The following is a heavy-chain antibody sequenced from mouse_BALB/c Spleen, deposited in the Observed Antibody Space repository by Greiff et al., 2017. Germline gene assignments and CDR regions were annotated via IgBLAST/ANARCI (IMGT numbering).Heavy chain of an antibody. J-gene: IGHJ3*01. CDR1: GYTFTDYG. CDR3: ARDGSCAFFAY. CDR2: IYPGSGST. D-gene: IGHD1-1*01. Sequence: QVQLKQSGPELVKPGASVKMSCKASGYTFTDYGISWVKQRTGQGLEWIGEIYPGSGSTYYNEKFKGKATLTADKSSNTAYMQLSSLTSEDSAVYFCARDGSCAFFAYWGQGTLVTVSA. V-gene: IGHV1-77*01.